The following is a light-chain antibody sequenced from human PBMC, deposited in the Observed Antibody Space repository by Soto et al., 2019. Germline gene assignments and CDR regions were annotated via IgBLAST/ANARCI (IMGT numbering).Light chain of an antibody. Sequence: QSVLTQPPSASGTPGQRVTMSCSGSSSNIGSNTVNWYQQLTGTAPKLLIYSNNQRPSGVPDRFSGSKSGTSASLAISGLQSEDEADYYCAAWDDSLNGVLFGGGTKLTVL. V-gene: IGLV1-44*01. CDR3: AAWDDSLNGVL. CDR2: SNN. J-gene: IGLJ2*01. CDR1: SSNIGSNT.